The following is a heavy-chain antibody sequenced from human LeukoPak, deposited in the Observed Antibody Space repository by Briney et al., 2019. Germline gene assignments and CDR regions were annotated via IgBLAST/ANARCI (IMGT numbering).Heavy chain of an antibody. V-gene: IGHV3-7*01. CDR2: IKRDGSQK. D-gene: IGHD3-3*01. J-gene: IGHJ6*02. Sequence: GGSLRLSCAAPGFSFSSNWMGWVRQAPGKGLEWVAHIKRDGSQKYYLDSVKGRFTISRDNAKNSLYLQMNSLRAEDTAVYYCARPHPRTVFGVFSYYYGMDVWGQGTTVTVSS. CDR1: GFSFSSNW. CDR3: ARPHPRTVFGVFSYYYGMDV.